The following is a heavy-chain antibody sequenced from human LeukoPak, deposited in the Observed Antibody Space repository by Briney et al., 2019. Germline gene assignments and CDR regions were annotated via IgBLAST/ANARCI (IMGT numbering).Heavy chain of an antibody. Sequence: SVKVSCKASGGTFSSYAISWVRQAPGQGLEWMGGIIPIFGTANYAQKFQGRVTITADESTSTAYMELSSLRSEDTAVYYRAGIAAAGMDYWGQGTLVTVSS. CDR3: AGIAAAGMDY. J-gene: IGHJ4*02. CDR2: IIPIFGTA. D-gene: IGHD6-13*01. CDR1: GGTFSSYA. V-gene: IGHV1-69*01.